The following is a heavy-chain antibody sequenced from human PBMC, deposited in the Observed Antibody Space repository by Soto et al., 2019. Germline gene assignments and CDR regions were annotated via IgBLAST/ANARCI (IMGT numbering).Heavy chain of an antibody. V-gene: IGHV1-2*02. Sequence: QVQLVQSGAEAKKPGASVKVSCKASGYPFTDYYIHWVRQAPGQGLEWMAWINPNSGGTYYAQKFQGRVTVTRDTSISTAFMELSSLRSEDTAVYYCARAAAGNDYWGQGTLVTVSS. J-gene: IGHJ4*02. CDR1: GYPFTDYY. CDR2: INPNSGGT. CDR3: ARAAAGNDY.